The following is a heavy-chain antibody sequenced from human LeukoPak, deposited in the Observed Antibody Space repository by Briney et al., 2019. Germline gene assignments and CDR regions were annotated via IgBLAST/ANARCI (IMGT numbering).Heavy chain of an antibody. D-gene: IGHD3-10*01. V-gene: IGHV1-18*01. CDR1: GYTFTNYG. J-gene: IGHJ4*02. Sequence: ASVKVSCKASGYTFTNYGFSWVRQAPGQGLEWMGWISPYDGNTKYAQRVQGRVTMATDTSTSTAYMELRSLRSDDTAVYYCAREGSGSYYVDYWGQGTLVTVSS. CDR3: AREGSGSYYVDY. CDR2: ISPYDGNT.